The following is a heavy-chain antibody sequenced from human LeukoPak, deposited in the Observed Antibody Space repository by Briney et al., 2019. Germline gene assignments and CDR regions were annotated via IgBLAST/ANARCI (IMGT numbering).Heavy chain of an antibody. CDR1: GFTFSSYS. J-gene: IGHJ6*02. CDR3: ARDSSRRQYQLLWWGYYYYGMDV. D-gene: IGHD2-2*01. CDR2: ISSSSSYI. V-gene: IGHV3-21*01. Sequence: PGGSLRLSCAASGFTFSSYSMNWVCQAPGKGLEWVSSISSSSSYIYYADSVKGRFTISRDNAKNSLYLQMNSLRAEDTAVYYCARDSSRRQYQLLWWGYYYYGMDVWGQGTTVTVSS.